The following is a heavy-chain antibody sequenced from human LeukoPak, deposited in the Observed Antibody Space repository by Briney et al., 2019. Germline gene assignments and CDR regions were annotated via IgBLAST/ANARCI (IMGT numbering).Heavy chain of an antibody. CDR2: MNPNSGNT. CDR1: GYTFTSYD. D-gene: IGHD3-10*01. V-gene: IGHV1-8*01. J-gene: IGHJ4*02. CDR3: ARKYLYGSGKPHFDY. Sequence: ASVKVSCQASGYTFTSYDINWVRQATGQGLEWMGWMNPNSGNTGYAQKFQGRVTMTRNTSISTAYMELSSLRSDDTAVYYCARKYLYGSGKPHFDYCGQGTLVTVSS.